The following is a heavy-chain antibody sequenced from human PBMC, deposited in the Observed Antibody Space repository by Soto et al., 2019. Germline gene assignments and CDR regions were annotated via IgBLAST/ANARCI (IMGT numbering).Heavy chain of an antibody. D-gene: IGHD2-8*01. V-gene: IGHV4-34*01. CDR2: INHSGST. CDR3: ARAHKYCTNGVCYTINFDY. Sequence: SETLSLTCAVYGGSFSGYYWSWIRQPPGKGLEWIGEINHSGSTNYNPSLKSRVTISVDTSKNQFSLKLSSVTAADTAVYYCARAHKYCTNGVCYTINFDYWGQGTLVTVSS. CDR1: GGSFSGYY. J-gene: IGHJ4*02.